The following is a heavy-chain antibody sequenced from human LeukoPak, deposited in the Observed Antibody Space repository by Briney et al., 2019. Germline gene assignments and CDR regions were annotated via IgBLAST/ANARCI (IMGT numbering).Heavy chain of an antibody. V-gene: IGHV1-18*01. CDR1: GYAFTSYG. CDR2: IIAYNGNT. J-gene: IGHJ4*02. Sequence: ASVKVSCKASGYAFTSYGITWVRQAPGQGLEWMGWIIAYNGNTHYAQKFQGRVTMTRDTSTSTVYMELSSLRSEDTAVYYCARDHQYCSGGSCYSNFDYWGQGTLVTVSS. D-gene: IGHD2-15*01. CDR3: ARDHQYCSGGSCYSNFDY.